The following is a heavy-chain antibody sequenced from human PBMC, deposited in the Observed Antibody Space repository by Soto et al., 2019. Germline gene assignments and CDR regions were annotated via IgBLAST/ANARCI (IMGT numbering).Heavy chain of an antibody. Sequence: PGESLKISCKGSGYSFTNYWIGWVRQMPGKGLEWMGIIYPGDSETRYSPSFQGQVTISADKSISTAYLQWSSLKASDTAMYYCARHISIVVVTPYDAFDIRGQGTMDTVSS. CDR1: GYSFTNYW. D-gene: IGHD3-22*01. J-gene: IGHJ3*02. CDR2: IYPGDSET. CDR3: ARHISIVVVTPYDAFDI. V-gene: IGHV5-51*01.